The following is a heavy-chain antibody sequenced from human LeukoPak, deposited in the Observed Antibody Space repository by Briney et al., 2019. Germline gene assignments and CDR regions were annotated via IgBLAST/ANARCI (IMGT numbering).Heavy chain of an antibody. CDR2: IYYSGST. J-gene: IGHJ4*02. CDR3: ARLPLNYAIDY. D-gene: IGHD4-11*01. Sequence: SETLSLTCTVSGGSISSSSHFWGWIRQPPGKGLEWLGSIYYSGSTSYNTSLKSRVTISVDTSKNQFSLQLSSVTAADTAVYCCARLPLNYAIDYWGPGTLVTVSS. V-gene: IGHV4-39*01. CDR1: GGSISSSSHF.